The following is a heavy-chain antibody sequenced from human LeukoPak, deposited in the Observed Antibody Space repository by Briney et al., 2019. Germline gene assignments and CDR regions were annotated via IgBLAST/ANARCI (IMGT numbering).Heavy chain of an antibody. CDR2: IYPGDSDT. D-gene: IGHD3-16*02. Sequence: GESLKISCKGSGYSFTSYWIVWVRQMPGKGLEWMGIIYPGDSDTRYSPSFQGQVTISADKSISTAYLQWSSLKASDTAMYYCARADYDYVWGSYPPTYFDYWGQGTLVTVSS. CDR1: GYSFTSYW. J-gene: IGHJ4*02. V-gene: IGHV5-51*01. CDR3: ARADYDYVWGSYPPTYFDY.